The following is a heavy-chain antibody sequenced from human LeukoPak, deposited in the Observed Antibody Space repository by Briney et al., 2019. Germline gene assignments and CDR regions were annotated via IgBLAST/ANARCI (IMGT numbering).Heavy chain of an antibody. J-gene: IGHJ5*02. CDR1: GYSFTNYW. Sequence: HGESLKISCKGSGYSFTNYWIGWVRQMPGKGLEWMGIIYPGDSHTRYSPSFQDQVTTSADKSINTAYLQWSSLKASDTAMYYCARGPYGYASSATLGSYNWFDPWGQGTLVTVSS. CDR3: ARGPYGYASSATLGSYNWFDP. V-gene: IGHV5-51*01. CDR2: IYPGDSHT. D-gene: IGHD3-10*01.